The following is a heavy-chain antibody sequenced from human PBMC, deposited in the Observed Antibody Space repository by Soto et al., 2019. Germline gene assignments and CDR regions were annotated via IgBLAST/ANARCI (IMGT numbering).Heavy chain of an antibody. V-gene: IGHV4-59*01. CDR2: IYYSGST. CDR3: AGEEDTGPENYYYGMDV. J-gene: IGHJ6*02. Sequence: ETLSLTCTVSGGSISSYYWSWIRQPPGKGLEWIGYIYYSGSTNYNPSLKSRVTISVDTSKNQFSLKLSSVTAADTAVYYCAGEEDTGPENYYYGMDVWGQGTTVTVSS. D-gene: IGHD3-10*01. CDR1: GGSISSYY.